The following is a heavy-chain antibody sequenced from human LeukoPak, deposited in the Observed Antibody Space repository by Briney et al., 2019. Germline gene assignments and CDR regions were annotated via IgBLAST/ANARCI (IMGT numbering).Heavy chain of an antibody. CDR1: GFTFSTYG. V-gene: IGHV3-23*01. Sequence: GGSLRLSCAASGFTFSTYGMSWVRQAPGKGLEWVSAVGSDGINTAYTDSVKGRFTISRDNAKNSLYLQMNSLRAEDTAVFYCARAGSLWFGESKLDYWGQGTLVTVSS. D-gene: IGHD3-10*01. J-gene: IGHJ4*02. CDR2: VGSDGINT. CDR3: ARAGSLWFGESKLDY.